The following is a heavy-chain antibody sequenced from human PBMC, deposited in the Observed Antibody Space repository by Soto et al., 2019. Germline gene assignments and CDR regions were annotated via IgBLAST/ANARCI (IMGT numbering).Heavy chain of an antibody. CDR1: GDTFSRYT. CDR2: TIPMLSMA. Sequence: QVQLVQSGAEVKKPGSSVKVSCTASGDTFSRYTISWVRQAPGQGPEWMGRTIPMLSMANYALKFQGRVGXTXDXXTSTVYMVLSNLRSEATAVYYCATTYGSGSAPFDHWGQGTLVTVSS. V-gene: IGHV1-69*02. CDR3: ATTYGSGSAPFDH. D-gene: IGHD3-10*01. J-gene: IGHJ4*02.